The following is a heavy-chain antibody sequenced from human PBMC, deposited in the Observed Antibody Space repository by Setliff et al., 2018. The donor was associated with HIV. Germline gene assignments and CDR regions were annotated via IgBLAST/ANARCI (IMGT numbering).Heavy chain of an antibody. Sequence: SETLSLTCTVSGGSISSGSYYWGWIRQPPGKGLEWIGSIYYSGSTYYNPSLQSRVTISVDPSKNLFSLRLSSVTASDTAVYYCARQAIFGYYDSSGYLDYWGQGTLVTVSS. J-gene: IGHJ4*02. CDR3: ARQAIFGYYDSSGYLDY. CDR1: GGSISSGSYY. CDR2: IYYSGST. V-gene: IGHV4-39*01. D-gene: IGHD3-22*01.